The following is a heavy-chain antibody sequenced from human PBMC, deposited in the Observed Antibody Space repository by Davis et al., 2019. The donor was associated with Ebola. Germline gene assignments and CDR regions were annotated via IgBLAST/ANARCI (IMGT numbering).Heavy chain of an antibody. CDR2: SSDYNGNT. V-gene: IGHV1-18*01. CDR1: ATTVPTYC. CDR3: ARAENNRNYFAY. D-gene: IGHD1-14*01. J-gene: IGHJ4*02. Sequence: ASSLVSCCAAATTVPTYCISGVRQNPRQGREGVGCSSDYNGNTNDAQKLQGRVTMTTDTSTSTAYMELRSLRSDDTAEDYCARAENNRNYFAYWGQGTLVTVSS.